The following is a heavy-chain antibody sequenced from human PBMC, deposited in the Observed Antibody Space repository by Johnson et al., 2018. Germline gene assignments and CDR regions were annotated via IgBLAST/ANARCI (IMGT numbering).Heavy chain of an antibody. CDR1: GFTFDDYA. CDR2: ISWNSGSI. V-gene: IGHV3-9*01. CDR3: AKDVTPIVGVAQGGDYYYGNDV. D-gene: IGHD3-3*01. J-gene: IGHJ6*01. Sequence: EVQLVESGGGLVQPGRSLRLSCAASGFTFDDYAMHWVRQAPGKGLEWVSGISWNSGSIGYADSVKGRFTISRDNAKNSLYLQMNILSAEDTALYYCAKDVTPIVGVAQGGDYYYGNDVGGQGTTVNGSS.